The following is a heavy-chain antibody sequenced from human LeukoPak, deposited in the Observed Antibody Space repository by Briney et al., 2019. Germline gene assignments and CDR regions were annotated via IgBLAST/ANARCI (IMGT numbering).Heavy chain of an antibody. Sequence: VKVSCKASGYTFTGYYMHWVRQAPGQGLEWMGWVNPNSGGTNYAQKFQGRVTMTRDTSISTAYMELSRLRSDDTAVYYCARPAGSSGWFTFDYWGQGTLVTVSS. CDR3: ARPAGSSGWFTFDY. CDR1: GYTFTGYY. D-gene: IGHD6-19*01. J-gene: IGHJ4*02. V-gene: IGHV1-2*02. CDR2: VNPNSGGT.